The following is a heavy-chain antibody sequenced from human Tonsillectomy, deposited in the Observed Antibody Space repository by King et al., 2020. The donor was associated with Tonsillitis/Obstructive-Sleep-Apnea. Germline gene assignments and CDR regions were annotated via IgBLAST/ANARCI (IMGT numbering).Heavy chain of an antibody. J-gene: IGHJ4*02. V-gene: IGHV2-70*01. CDR1: GFSLSTSGRC. CDR3: ARLVFVAARRYFDY. CDR2: MDWDDDK. D-gene: IGHD6-6*01. Sequence: VTLKESGPALVKPTQTLTLTCTFSGFSLSTSGRCVSGIRQPPGKHLEWLALMDWDDDKYYSTSLNTKHTISKDTSTNQLVLTMPNMDPVAPATYSCARLVFVAARRYFDYWGQGTLVTVSS.